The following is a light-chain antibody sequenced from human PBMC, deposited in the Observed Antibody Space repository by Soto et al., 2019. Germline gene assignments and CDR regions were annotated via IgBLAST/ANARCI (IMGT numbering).Light chain of an antibody. J-gene: IGKJ1*01. CDR1: QSISSW. CDR2: MAS. CDR3: QQYNVYYPT. Sequence: DIQMTQSPSTLSASVGDRVTIPCRASQSISSWLAWYQQEPGKAPTLLIYMASTLESGGPSRFSGSGSGTEFTLTITSLQPDDFATYYCQQYNVYYPTFGQGTKVE. V-gene: IGKV1-5*03.